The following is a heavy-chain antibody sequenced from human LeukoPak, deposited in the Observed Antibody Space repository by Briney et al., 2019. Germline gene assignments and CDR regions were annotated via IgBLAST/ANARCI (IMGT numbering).Heavy chain of an antibody. J-gene: IGHJ3*02. CDR2: TYYRSKWYN. D-gene: IGHD2-2*01. Sequence: SQTLSLTCAISGDSVSSNSAAWNWIRQSPSRGLESLGRTYYRSKWYNDYAVSVKSRITINPDTSKNQFSLQLNSVTPEDTAVYYCAREGSFVVVPAAIVDDAFDIWGQGTMVTVSS. CDR3: AREGSFVVVPAAIVDDAFDI. V-gene: IGHV6-1*01. CDR1: GDSVSSNSAA.